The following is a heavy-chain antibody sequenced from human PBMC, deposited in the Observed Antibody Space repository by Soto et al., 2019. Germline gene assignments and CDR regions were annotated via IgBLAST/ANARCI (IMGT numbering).Heavy chain of an antibody. Sequence: QVQLQESGPGLVKPSETLSLTCTVSGGSISSYYWSWIRQPPGKGLEWIGYIYYSGITNYNPSLKSRVTISVDTSKNQCSLKLSSVTAADTAVYYCARAPVAGHFDYWGQGTLVTVSS. V-gene: IGHV4-59*01. CDR1: GGSISSYY. D-gene: IGHD6-19*01. CDR3: ARAPVAGHFDY. CDR2: IYYSGIT. J-gene: IGHJ4*02.